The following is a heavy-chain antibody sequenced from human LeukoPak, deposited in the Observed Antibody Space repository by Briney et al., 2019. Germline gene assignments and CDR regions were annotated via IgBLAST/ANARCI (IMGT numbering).Heavy chain of an antibody. Sequence: PSETLSLTCTVSGGSISSGDYYWSWIRQPPGKGLEWIGEINHSGSTNYNPSLKSRVTISVDTSKNQFSLKLSSVTAADTAVYYCARTRVAAAGTGTWPLNYYYYGMDVWGQGTTVTVSS. CDR2: INHSGST. D-gene: IGHD6-13*01. J-gene: IGHJ6*02. CDR3: ARTRVAAAGTGTWPLNYYYYGMDV. V-gene: IGHV4-39*07. CDR1: GGSISSGDYY.